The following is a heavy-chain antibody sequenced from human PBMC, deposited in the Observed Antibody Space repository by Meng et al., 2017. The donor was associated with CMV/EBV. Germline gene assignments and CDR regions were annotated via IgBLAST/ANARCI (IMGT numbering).Heavy chain of an antibody. CDR3: ARVGIYCSGTSCDMWEGDS. CDR2: IHYSGTT. Sequence: SETLSLTCTISGDSITNSAYYWGWIRQPPGTGLEWIGNIHYSGTTYYTPSRHRRVTISIDTSETHFSLRLRSVTAADTAVYYCARVGIYCSGTSCDMWEGDSWGQGTLVTVSS. D-gene: IGHD2-2*01. V-gene: IGHV4-39*02. J-gene: IGHJ4*02. CDR1: GDSITNSAYY.